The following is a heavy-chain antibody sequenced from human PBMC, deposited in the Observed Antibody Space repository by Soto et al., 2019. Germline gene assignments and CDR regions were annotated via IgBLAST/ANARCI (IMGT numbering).Heavy chain of an antibody. J-gene: IGHJ5*02. CDR3: ARLALWGSYRYLNWFDP. Sequence: PGESLKISCKGSGYSFTSYWIGWVRQMAGKGLEWMGIIYPGDSDTRYGPSFQGQVTISADKSISTAYLQWSSLKASDTAMYYCARLALWGSYRYLNWFDPWGQGTLVTVSS. V-gene: IGHV5-51*01. CDR2: IYPGDSDT. D-gene: IGHD3-16*02. CDR1: GYSFTSYW.